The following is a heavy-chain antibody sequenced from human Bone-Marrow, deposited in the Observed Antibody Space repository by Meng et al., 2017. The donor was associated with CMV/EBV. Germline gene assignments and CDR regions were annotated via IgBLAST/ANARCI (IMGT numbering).Heavy chain of an antibody. V-gene: IGHV3-23*01. CDR1: GFTFSSYA. D-gene: IGHD4-11*01. CDR3: ARVQAMTTVTTGDY. J-gene: IGHJ4*02. CDR2: ISGSGGST. Sequence: GESLKISCAASGFTFSSYAMSWVRQAPGKGLEWVSAISGSGGSTYYADSVKGRFTISRDNSKNTLYLQMNSLRAEDTAVYYCARVQAMTTVTTGDYWGQGTLVTVSS.